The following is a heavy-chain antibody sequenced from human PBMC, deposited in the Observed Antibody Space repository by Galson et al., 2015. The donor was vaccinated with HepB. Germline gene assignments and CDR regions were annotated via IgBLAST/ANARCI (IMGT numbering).Heavy chain of an antibody. Sequence: QSGAEVKKPGESLRISCKGSGYSFTSYWISWVRQMPGKGLEWMGRIDPSDSYTNYSPSFQGHVTISADKSISTAYLQWSSLKASDTAMYYCARHVWVSYGPGLYYYYGMDVWGQGTTVTVSS. J-gene: IGHJ6*02. CDR1: GYSFTSYW. CDR2: IDPSDSYT. D-gene: IGHD5-18*01. V-gene: IGHV5-10-1*01. CDR3: ARHVWVSYGPGLYYYYGMDV.